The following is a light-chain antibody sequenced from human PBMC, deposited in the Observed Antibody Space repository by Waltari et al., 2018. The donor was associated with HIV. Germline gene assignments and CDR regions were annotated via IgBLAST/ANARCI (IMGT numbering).Light chain of an antibody. CDR1: SSAVGGYTY. CDR3: CSYAGRYTYV. CDR2: DVT. Sequence: QSALTQPRSVSGSPGQSVTISCTGTSSAVGGYTYVSWYQHHPGKAPKFMIYDVTKRPSGVPDRFSGSKSGNTASLTISGLQAEDEADYYCCSYAGRYTYVFGTGTKVTVL. V-gene: IGLV2-11*01. J-gene: IGLJ1*01.